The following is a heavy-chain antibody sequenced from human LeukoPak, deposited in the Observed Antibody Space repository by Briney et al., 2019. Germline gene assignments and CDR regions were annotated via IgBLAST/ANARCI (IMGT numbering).Heavy chain of an antibody. CDR1: GYTFTSYY. D-gene: IGHD3-22*01. CDR3: ARDGPPYYYDSSGYPGGWFDP. V-gene: IGHV1-46*01. Sequence: ASVKVSCKASGYTFTSYYMHWVRQAPGQGLEWMGIINPSGGSTSYARKFQGRVTMTRDMSTSTVYMELSSLRSEDTAVYYCARDGPPYYYDSSGYPGGWFDPWGQGTLVTVSS. CDR2: INPSGGST. J-gene: IGHJ5*02.